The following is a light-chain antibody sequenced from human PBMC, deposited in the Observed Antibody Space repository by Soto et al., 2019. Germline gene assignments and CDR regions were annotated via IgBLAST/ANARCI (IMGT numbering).Light chain of an antibody. CDR1: SSDVGGYNY. CDR3: SSYTRSSPYVV. J-gene: IGLJ2*01. Sequence: QSALTQPASVSGSPGQSITISCTGASSDVGGYNYVSWYQQHPGKAPKLMIYDVSNRPSGVSNRFSGSKSGNTASLTISGLHAEDEADYYCSSYTRSSPYVVFGGGTKLTVL. V-gene: IGLV2-14*01. CDR2: DVS.